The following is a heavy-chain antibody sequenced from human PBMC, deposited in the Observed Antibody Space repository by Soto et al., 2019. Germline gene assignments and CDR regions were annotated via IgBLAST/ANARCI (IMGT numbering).Heavy chain of an antibody. J-gene: IGHJ6*03. V-gene: IGHV3-23*01. CDR3: AKGGGSGYFAYHYIDV. CDR1: GFSFYTYA. CDR2: ISASGTQT. Sequence: EVQLLDSGGGLGQSGGSLRLSCAASGFSFYTYAMTWVRQAPGKGLEWVSSISASGTQTYYADSVKGRFTISRDNSRNTEYLLMDSLRFEDTAVYYCAKGGGSGYFAYHYIDVWGKGTTVTVSS. D-gene: IGHD3-3*01.